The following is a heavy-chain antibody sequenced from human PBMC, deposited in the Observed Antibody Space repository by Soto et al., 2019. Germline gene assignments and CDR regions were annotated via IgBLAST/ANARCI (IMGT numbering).Heavy chain of an antibody. CDR3: ARGGYCSSTSCPNNWFDP. CDR1: GGSISSYY. CDR2: IYYSGST. J-gene: IGHJ5*02. Sequence: SETLSLTCTVSGGSISSYYWSWIRQPPGKGLEWIGYIYYSGSTNYNPSLKSRVTISVDTSKNQFSLKLSSVTAADTAVYYCARGGYCSSTSCPNNWFDPWGQGTLVTVSS. D-gene: IGHD2-2*01. V-gene: IGHV4-59*01.